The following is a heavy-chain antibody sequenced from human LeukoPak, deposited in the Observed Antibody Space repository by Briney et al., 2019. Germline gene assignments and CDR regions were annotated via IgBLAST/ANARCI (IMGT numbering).Heavy chain of an antibody. D-gene: IGHD1-14*01. CDR1: GFTFSNYD. J-gene: IGHJ4*02. V-gene: IGHV3-30*03. CDR3: PRNPRKTKGGGGYFDY. CDR2: ISYDGGNK. Sequence: PGGSLRLSCAASGFTFSNYDIHWVRQAPGKGLQWVAFISYDGGNKYYADSVKGRFALSRDNSKNTLFLQMNSLSPEDTAVYYCPRNPRKTKGGGGYFDYWGQGNLVTVS.